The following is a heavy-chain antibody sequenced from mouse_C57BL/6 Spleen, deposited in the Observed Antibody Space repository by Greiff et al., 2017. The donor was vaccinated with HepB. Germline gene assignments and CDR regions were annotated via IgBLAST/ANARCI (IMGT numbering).Heavy chain of an antibody. CDR2: ISSGSSTI. Sequence: EVQLVESGGGLVKPGGSLKLSCAASGFTFSDYGMHWVRQAPEKGLEWVAYISSGSSTIYYADTVKGRFTISRDNAKNTLFLQMTSLRSEDKAMYYCARHKYYGSSSYYFDYWGQGTTLTVSS. J-gene: IGHJ2*01. V-gene: IGHV5-17*01. CDR1: GFTFSDYG. D-gene: IGHD1-1*01. CDR3: ARHKYYGSSSYYFDY.